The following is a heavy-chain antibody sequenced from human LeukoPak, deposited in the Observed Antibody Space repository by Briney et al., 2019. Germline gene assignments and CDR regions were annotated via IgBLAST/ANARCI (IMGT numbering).Heavy chain of an antibody. J-gene: IGHJ4*02. CDR2: IYYSGST. CDR1: GGSITAYY. CDR3: ARVPAQFYFDY. V-gene: IGHV4-59*01. Sequence: SSETLSLTCTVSGGSITAYYWNWIRQPPGKGLEWIGRIYYSGSTDFNPSLRSRVTMSVDTSKNQFSLNLRSVTAADTAVYYCARVPAQFYFDYWGQGTLVTVSS. D-gene: IGHD5-24*01.